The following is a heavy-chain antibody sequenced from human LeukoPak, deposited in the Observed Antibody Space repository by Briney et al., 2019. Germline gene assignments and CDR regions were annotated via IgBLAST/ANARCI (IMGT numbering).Heavy chain of an antibody. CDR1: QFKFNKYG. CDR2: ITGSGDRT. J-gene: IGHJ4*02. V-gene: IGHV3-23*01. D-gene: IGHD2-21*01. CDR3: AKGPYYSPSDY. Sequence: GGSLRLFCATSQFKFNKYGMTWVRQAPGKGLEWVASITGSGDRTQYADSVKGRFAISRDNSKNTLYLQMSSLRAEDTAVYYCAKGPYYSPSDYWGQGTLVTVSS.